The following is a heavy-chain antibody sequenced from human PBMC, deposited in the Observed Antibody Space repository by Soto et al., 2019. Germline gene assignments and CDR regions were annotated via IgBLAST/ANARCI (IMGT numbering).Heavy chain of an antibody. D-gene: IGHD6-13*01. J-gene: IGHJ6*03. CDR2: ISGSGGST. Sequence: GGSLRLSCAASGFTFSSYAMSWVRQAPGKGLEWVSAISGSGGSTYYADSVKGRFTISRDNSKNTLYLQMNSLRAEDTAVYYCAKDGALEQLAHLYYYYYMDVWGKGTTVTVSS. CDR1: GFTFSSYA. V-gene: IGHV3-23*01. CDR3: AKDGALEQLAHLYYYYYMDV.